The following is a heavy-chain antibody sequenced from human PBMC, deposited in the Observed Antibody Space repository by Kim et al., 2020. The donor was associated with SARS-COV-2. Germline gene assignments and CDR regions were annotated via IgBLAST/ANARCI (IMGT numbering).Heavy chain of an antibody. V-gene: IGHV4-59*01. Sequence: STHYNPSLKSRVTISVDKSKNQFSLKVSSVNAADTAVYYCARELGDYMDVWGKGTTVTVSS. D-gene: IGHD3-16*01. J-gene: IGHJ6*03. CDR2: ST. CDR3: ARELGDYMDV.